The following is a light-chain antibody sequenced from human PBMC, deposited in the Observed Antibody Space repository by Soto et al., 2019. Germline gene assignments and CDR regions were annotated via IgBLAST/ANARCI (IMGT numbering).Light chain of an antibody. V-gene: IGKV1-33*01. CDR2: DAS. Sequence: QMTQTPHSPFASVGYRATITCQATQDINIYLHWYQQKPGKAPNLLIYDASNLEIGVPSRFSGSGSGTHFTFTISSLQTEDIRTYYCQQYDSLPITSGRGAKVDI. CDR1: QDINIY. CDR3: QQYDSLPIT. J-gene: IGKJ4*01.